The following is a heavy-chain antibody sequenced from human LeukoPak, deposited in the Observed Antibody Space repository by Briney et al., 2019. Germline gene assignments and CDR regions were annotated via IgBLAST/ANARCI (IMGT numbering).Heavy chain of an antibody. CDR3: ASDGAAAGLYFDL. Sequence: GESLRLSCAVSGFTFSSYWMNWVRQAPGKGLEWVASIRLDGGEKSYVDSVKGRFTISRDNTKNSLYLQMSSLRAEDTAVYFCASDGAAAGLYFDLWGQGTLVTVSS. CDR1: GFTFSSYW. D-gene: IGHD6-13*01. J-gene: IGHJ4*01. CDR2: IRLDGGEK. V-gene: IGHV3-7*01.